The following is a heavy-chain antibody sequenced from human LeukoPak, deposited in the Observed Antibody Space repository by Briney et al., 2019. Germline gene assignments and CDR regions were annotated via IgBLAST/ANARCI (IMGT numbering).Heavy chain of an antibody. CDR3: ARQQLVRSYYYYGMDV. CDR2: ISYDGSNK. CDR1: GFTFSSYT. D-gene: IGHD6-13*01. Sequence: TGGSLRLSCAASGFTFSSYTMHWVRQAPGKGLEWVAIISYDGSNKCHADSVKGRFTISRDNSKNTLYLQMNSLRAEDTAVYYCARQQLVRSYYYYGMDVWGQGTTVTVSS. J-gene: IGHJ6*02. V-gene: IGHV3-30-3*01.